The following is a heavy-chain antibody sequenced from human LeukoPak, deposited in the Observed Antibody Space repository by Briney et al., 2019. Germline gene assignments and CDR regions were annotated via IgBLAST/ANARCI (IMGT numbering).Heavy chain of an antibody. D-gene: IGHD6-19*01. CDR3: ARILVSGRGPFDY. J-gene: IGHJ4*02. CDR1: GYRFSNYW. Sequence: GESLQISSPGSGYRFSNYWIAWVRPMPGKGREWIGIIYPGDSDARYSPSFQGQVTISADKSISAAYLQWSSLKASDTAMFYCARILVSGRGPFDYWGQGTLVTVSS. CDR2: IYPGDSDA. V-gene: IGHV5-51*01.